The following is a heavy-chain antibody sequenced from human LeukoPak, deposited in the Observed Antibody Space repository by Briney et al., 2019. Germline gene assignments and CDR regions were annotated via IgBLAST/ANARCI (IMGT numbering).Heavy chain of an antibody. Sequence: PGGSLRLSCAASEFSFSSSWMSWVRQAPGKGLEWVANIDQGGRTENYVDSVKGRFSISRDNANNSLFLQMNSLRAEDTAVYYCATDYWNSGTLADWGQGTLVSVSS. CDR1: EFSFSSSW. V-gene: IGHV3-7*01. CDR3: ATDYWNSGTLAD. J-gene: IGHJ4*02. D-gene: IGHD1-7*01. CDR2: IDQGGRTE.